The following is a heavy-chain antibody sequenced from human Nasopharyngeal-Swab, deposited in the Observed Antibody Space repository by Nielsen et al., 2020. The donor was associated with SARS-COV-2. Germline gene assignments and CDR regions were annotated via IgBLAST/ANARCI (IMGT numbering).Heavy chain of an antibody. V-gene: IGHV1-69*13. CDR1: GYTFTSYD. J-gene: IGHJ5*02. CDR2: IIPIFGTA. D-gene: IGHD3-22*01. CDR3: ARASSGYSWFDP. Sequence: SVKVSCKASGYTFTSYDISWVRQAPGQGLEWMGGIIPIFGTANYAQKFQGRVTITADESTSTAYMELSSLRSEDTAVYYCARASSGYSWFDPWGQGTLVTVSS.